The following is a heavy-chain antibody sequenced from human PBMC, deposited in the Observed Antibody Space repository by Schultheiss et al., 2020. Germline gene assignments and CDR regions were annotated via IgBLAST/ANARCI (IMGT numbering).Heavy chain of an antibody. Sequence: GESLKISCAASGFTFSDYYMSWIRQAPGKGLEWVSYISSSGSTIYYADSVKGRFTISRDNAKNSLYLQMNSLRAEDTAVYYCAREQQLVGFDYWGQGTLVNVYS. CDR1: GFTFSDYY. CDR2: ISSSGSTI. V-gene: IGHV3-11*01. D-gene: IGHD6-13*01. CDR3: AREQQLVGFDY. J-gene: IGHJ4*02.